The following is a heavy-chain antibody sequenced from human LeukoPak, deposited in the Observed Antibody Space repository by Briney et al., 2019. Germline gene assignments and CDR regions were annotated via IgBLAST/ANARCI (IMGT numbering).Heavy chain of an antibody. CDR2: IKQDGSER. CDR1: GFTFSSYW. J-gene: IGHJ4*02. Sequence: PWGSLRLSCAASGFTFSSYWMGWVRQAPGKGLEWVANIKQDGSERYYVDSVEGRFTISRDNPKNSLYLQMNSLRAEDTAFYYCARAASNCFDYWGQGTLVTVSS. CDR3: ARAASNCFDY. V-gene: IGHV3-7*01. D-gene: IGHD2-21*01.